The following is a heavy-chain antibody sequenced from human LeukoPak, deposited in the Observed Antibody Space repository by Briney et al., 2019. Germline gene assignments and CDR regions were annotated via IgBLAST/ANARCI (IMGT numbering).Heavy chain of an antibody. CDR3: ARGNYDYVWGSYLDY. CDR1: GFTVSSNY. CDR2: IYSGGST. J-gene: IGHJ4*02. Sequence: PGGSLRLSCAASGFTVSSNYMSWVRQAPGKGLEWVSVIYSGGSTYYADSVKGRFTISRDNSKNTLYLQMNSLRAEDTAVYYCARGNYDYVWGSYLDYWGQGTLVTVSS. D-gene: IGHD3-16*01. V-gene: IGHV3-53*05.